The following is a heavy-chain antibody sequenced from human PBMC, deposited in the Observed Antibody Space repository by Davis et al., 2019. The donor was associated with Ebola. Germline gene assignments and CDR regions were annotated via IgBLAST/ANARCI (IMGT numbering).Heavy chain of an antibody. D-gene: IGHD3-22*01. J-gene: IGHJ4*02. CDR2: IYYSGST. CDR3: ARWDSGSGGYYLGN. Sequence: PGGSLRLSCTVSGGSISSGGYYWAWIRQPPGKGLEWIGHIYYSGSTTYNPSLNSRLTMSVDTSKNHFSLKLSSVTAADTAVYYCARWDSGSGGYYLGNWGQGTLVTVSS. V-gene: IGHV4-61*03. CDR1: GGSISSGGYY.